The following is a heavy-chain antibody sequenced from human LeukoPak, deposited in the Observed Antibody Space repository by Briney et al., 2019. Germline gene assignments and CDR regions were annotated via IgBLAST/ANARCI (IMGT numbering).Heavy chain of an antibody. D-gene: IGHD6-19*01. V-gene: IGHV3-30*04. Sequence: GGSLRLSCAASGFTFSSYAMHWVRQAPGKGLEWVAVISYDGSNKYYADSVKGRFTISRDNSKNTLYLQMNSLRAEDTAMYYCARGGGWYYFDYWGQGTLVTVSS. CDR3: ARGGGWYYFDY. CDR2: ISYDGSNK. J-gene: IGHJ4*02. CDR1: GFTFSSYA.